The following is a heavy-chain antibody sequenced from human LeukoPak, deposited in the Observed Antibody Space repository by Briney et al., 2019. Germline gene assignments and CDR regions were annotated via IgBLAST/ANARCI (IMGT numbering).Heavy chain of an antibody. J-gene: IGHJ4*02. CDR3: ARSYCSGSTCYAPEY. Sequence: GGSLRLSCAASGFTFSNYAMYWVRQAPGKGLEWVAVISYDGSNKYYADSVKGRFTISRDNSKNTLYLQMNSLRDEDTAVYYCARSYCSGSTCYAPEYWGQGTLVTVSS. CDR2: ISYDGSNK. CDR1: GFTFSNYA. V-gene: IGHV3-30*04. D-gene: IGHD2-2*01.